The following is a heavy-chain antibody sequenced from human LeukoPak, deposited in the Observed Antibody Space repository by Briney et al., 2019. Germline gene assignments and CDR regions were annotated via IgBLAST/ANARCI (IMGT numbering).Heavy chain of an antibody. D-gene: IGHD3-22*01. CDR1: GFAFSSYW. CDR3: ARDVGDSSGYYSLDAFDI. V-gene: IGHV3-74*01. J-gene: IGHJ3*02. CDR2: INSDGSST. Sequence: GGSLRLSCAASGFAFSSYWMHWVRQAPGKGLVWVSRINSDGSSTSYADSVKGRFTISRDNAKNTLYLQMNSLRAEDTAVYYCARDVGDSSGYYSLDAFDIWGQGTMVTVSS.